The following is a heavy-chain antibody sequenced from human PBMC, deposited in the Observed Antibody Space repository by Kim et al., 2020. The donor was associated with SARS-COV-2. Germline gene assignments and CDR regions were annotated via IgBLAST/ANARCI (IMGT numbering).Heavy chain of an antibody. D-gene: IGHD5-18*01. CDR1: GFTFSSYA. CDR3: ARDADTAMVTWAFDY. V-gene: IGHV3-30*04. CDR2: ISYDGSNK. J-gene: IGHJ4*02. Sequence: GGSLRLSCAASGFTFSSYAMHWVRQAPGKGLEWVAVISYDGSNKYYADSVKGRFTISRDNSKNTLYLQMNSLRAEDTAVYYCARDADTAMVTWAFDYWGQGTLVTVSS.